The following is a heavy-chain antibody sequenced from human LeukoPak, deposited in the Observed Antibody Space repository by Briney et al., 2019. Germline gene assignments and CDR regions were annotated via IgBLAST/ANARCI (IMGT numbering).Heavy chain of an antibody. CDR3: ATYNRKDAFDF. J-gene: IGHJ3*01. CDR2: IKSTTSGGTT. D-gene: IGHD1-1*01. Sequence: PGGSLRLSCAATGFTFSNVWMSWVRQAPGKGLEWVGRIKSTTSGGTTDYAAPVKGRFSISRDDSKNMLYLQMNSLKTEDTAVYHCATYNRKDAFDFWGRGTMVTVSP. CDR1: GFTFSNVW. V-gene: IGHV3-15*01.